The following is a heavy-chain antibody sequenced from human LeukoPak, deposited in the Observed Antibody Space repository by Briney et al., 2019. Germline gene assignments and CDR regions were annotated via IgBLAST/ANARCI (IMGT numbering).Heavy chain of an antibody. V-gene: IGHV3-7*01. J-gene: IGHJ6*02. CDR2: IKQDGSEK. D-gene: IGHD3-22*01. CDR3: AREVVRLHYGMDV. CDR1: GFTFSSYW. Sequence: GGSLRLSCAASGFTFSSYWMTWVRQAPGKGLEWVANIKQDGSEKYYVDSVKGRFTICRDNAKNSLYLQMNSLRAEDTAVYYCAREVVRLHYGMDVWGQGTTVTVSS.